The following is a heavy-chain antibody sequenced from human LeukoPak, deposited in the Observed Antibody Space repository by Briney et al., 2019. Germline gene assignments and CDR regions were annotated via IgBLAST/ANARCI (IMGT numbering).Heavy chain of an antibody. J-gene: IGHJ4*02. D-gene: IGHD6-19*01. V-gene: IGHV3-30-3*01. CDR2: RSYVVSNK. CDR1: GFTLSSFA. CDR3: ARGGSGWYGFDY. Sequence: PGRSLRLSCAASGFTLSSFAMHGVGHGPGKGLEWVAVRSYVVSNKYYADSVKGGFTISRDNSKNTLYLQTNSLRAEDTAVYYCARGGSGWYGFDYWGQGTLVTVSS.